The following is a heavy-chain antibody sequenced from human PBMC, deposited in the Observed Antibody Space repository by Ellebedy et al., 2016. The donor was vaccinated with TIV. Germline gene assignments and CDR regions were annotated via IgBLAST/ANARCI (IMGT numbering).Heavy chain of an antibody. CDR2: IETSGST. D-gene: IGHD3-3*01. Sequence: SETLSLXCNVSGGSISSGSYYWNWIRQPAGKGLEWIGRIETSGSTDYNPSLKSRVTMSVDSAKSQFSLNLTSVTAADKAVYYCARGTIFGEEFDFWGQGTLVTVAS. CDR3: ARGTIFGEEFDF. V-gene: IGHV4-61*02. J-gene: IGHJ4*02. CDR1: GGSISSGSYY.